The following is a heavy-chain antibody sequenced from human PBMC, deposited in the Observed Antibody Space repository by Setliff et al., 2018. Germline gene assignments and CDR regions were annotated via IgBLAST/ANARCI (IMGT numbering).Heavy chain of an antibody. CDR3: ARAGPTVTFFRVLVISWWDP. Sequence: SETLSLTCTVSGGPVTRTTTFWGWVRQTPGKGLEWIGSTYDSGSTYYNPSLNSRVTISEDTSKNQFSLKLSSVTAADTATYYCARAGPTVTFFRVLVISWWDPWGQGSLVTVSS. CDR2: TYDSGST. V-gene: IGHV4-39*07. J-gene: IGHJ5*02. D-gene: IGHD3-3*01. CDR1: GGPVTRTTTF.